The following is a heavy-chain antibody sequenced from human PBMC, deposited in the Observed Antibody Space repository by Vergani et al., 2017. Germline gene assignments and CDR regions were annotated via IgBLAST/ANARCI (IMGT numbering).Heavy chain of an antibody. V-gene: IGHV1-2*02. CDR1: GYTFTGYY. J-gene: IGHJ4*02. D-gene: IGHD3-16*01. CDR3: ARGGVLYDYVWGSYSHDY. CDR2: INPNSGGT. Sequence: QVQLVQSGAEVKKPGASVKVSCKASGYTFTGYYMHWVRQAPGQGLEWMGWINPNSGGTNYAQKFQGRVTMTRDTSISTAYMELSRLRSDDTAVYYCARGGVLYDYVWGSYSHDYWGQGTLVTVSS.